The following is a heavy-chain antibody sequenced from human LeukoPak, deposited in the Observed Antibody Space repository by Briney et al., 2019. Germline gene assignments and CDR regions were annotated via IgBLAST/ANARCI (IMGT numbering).Heavy chain of an antibody. Sequence: SSETLSLTCTVSGGSISSYYWSWIRQPPGKGLEWIGEINHSGSTNYNPSLKSRVTISVDTSKNQFSLKLSSVTAADTAVYYCARTNEQGSSWYLDYWGQGTLVTVSS. D-gene: IGHD6-13*01. CDR3: ARTNEQGSSWYLDY. CDR1: GGSISSYY. J-gene: IGHJ4*02. V-gene: IGHV4-34*01. CDR2: INHSGST.